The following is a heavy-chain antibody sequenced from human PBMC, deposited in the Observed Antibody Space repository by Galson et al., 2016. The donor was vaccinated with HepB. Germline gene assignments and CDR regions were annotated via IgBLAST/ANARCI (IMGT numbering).Heavy chain of an antibody. CDR3: ARDSGNCSSTSCFENWFDP. Sequence: TLSLTCAVSGGSISSGGYSWNWIRQHPGKGLEWIGYIYYSGSTYYNPSLGGRVTMLVDTSKNQFSLKLSSVTAADTAVYYCARDSGNCSSTSCFENWFDPWGQGTLVTVSS. J-gene: IGHJ5*02. CDR1: GGSISSGGYS. D-gene: IGHD2-2*01. CDR2: IYYSGST. V-gene: IGHV4-31*11.